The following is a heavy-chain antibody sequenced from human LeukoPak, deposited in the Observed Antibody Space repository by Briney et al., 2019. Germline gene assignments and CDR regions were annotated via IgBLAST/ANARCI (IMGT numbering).Heavy chain of an antibody. V-gene: IGHV3-11*04. CDR1: GFTFSDYY. CDR2: ISSSSSTI. CDR3: ATSQTTRGRYGNAFDI. D-gene: IGHD6-19*01. J-gene: IGHJ3*02. Sequence: GGSLRLSXAASGFTFSDYYMSWIRQAPGKGLEWVSYISSSSSTIYYADSVKGRFTISRDNAKNSLYLQMNGLRAEDTAVYYCATSQTTRGRYGNAFDIWGQGTMVTVSS.